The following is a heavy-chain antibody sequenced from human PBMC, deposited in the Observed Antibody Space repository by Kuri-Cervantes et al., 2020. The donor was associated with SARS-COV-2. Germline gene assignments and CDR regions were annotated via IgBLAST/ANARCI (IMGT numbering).Heavy chain of an antibody. CDR1: GYTFTGYY. Sequence: SVKVSCKASGYTFTGYYMHWVRQAPGQGLEWMGGVIHIFGSPSYPQKFHGRVVITADESTNTAYMELRRLTSDDTAIYYCATGPRRYCSGGSCFPGVYWGQGTLVTVSS. CDR3: ATGPRRYCSGGSCFPGVY. CDR2: VIHIFGSP. D-gene: IGHD2-15*01. V-gene: IGHV1-69*13. J-gene: IGHJ4*02.